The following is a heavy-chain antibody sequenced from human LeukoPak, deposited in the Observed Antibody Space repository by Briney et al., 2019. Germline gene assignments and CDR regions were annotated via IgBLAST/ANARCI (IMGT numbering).Heavy chain of an antibody. CDR3: HGVMITFGGVIVDY. J-gene: IGHJ4*02. CDR2: IIPILGIA. Sequence: SVKVSCKASGGTFSSYAISWVRQAPGQGLEWMGRIIPILGIANYAQKFQGRVTITAATSTSTAYMELSREPSKHTAVYYSHGVMITFGGVIVDYWGQGTLVTVSS. D-gene: IGHD3-16*02. CDR1: GGTFSSYA. V-gene: IGHV1-69*04.